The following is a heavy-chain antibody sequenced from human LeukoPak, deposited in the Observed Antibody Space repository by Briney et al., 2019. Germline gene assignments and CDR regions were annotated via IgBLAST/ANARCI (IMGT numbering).Heavy chain of an antibody. CDR3: ARVRRAGNTGWNFDL. Sequence: SETLSLTCTVSGDSISSGDYYWSWIRQPPGKGLEWIGSIYYSGSTYNNPSLKSRITISVDTSENQFSLNLNSVTDAGTAVYYCARVRRAGNTGWNFDLWGRGTLVTVSS. CDR1: GDSISSGDYY. J-gene: IGHJ2*01. CDR2: IYYSGST. D-gene: IGHD1-1*01. V-gene: IGHV4-30-4*08.